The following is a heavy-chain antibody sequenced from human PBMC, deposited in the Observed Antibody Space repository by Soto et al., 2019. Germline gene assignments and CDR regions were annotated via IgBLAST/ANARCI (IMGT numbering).Heavy chain of an antibody. Sequence: ASVKVSCKASGGTFSSYAISWVRQAPGQGLEWMGGIIPIFGTANYAQKFQGRVTITADESTSTAYMELSSLRSEDTAVYYCARPSEPGYTVVFDFGGKGSWDPVPS. CDR2: IIPIFGTA. CDR1: GGTFSSYA. CDR3: ARPSEPGYTVVFDF. J-gene: IGHJ4*02. V-gene: IGHV1-69*13. D-gene: IGHD2-21*01.